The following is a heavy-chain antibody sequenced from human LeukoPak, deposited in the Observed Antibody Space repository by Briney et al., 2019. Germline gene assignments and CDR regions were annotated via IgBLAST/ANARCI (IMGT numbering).Heavy chain of an antibody. V-gene: IGHV3-30*19. D-gene: IGHD4-17*01. CDR1: GFTFSTYG. Sequence: PGRSLRLSCAASGFTFSTYGMHWVRQVPGKGLEWVAVISYDGSNKYYADSVKGRFTISRDNSKNTLYLQMNSLRAEDTAVYYCARAPADYGDSDPYYWGQGTLVTVSS. J-gene: IGHJ4*02. CDR3: ARAPADYGDSDPYY. CDR2: ISYDGSNK.